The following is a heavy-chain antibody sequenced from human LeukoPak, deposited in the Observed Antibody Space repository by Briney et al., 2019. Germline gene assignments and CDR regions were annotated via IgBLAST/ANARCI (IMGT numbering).Heavy chain of an antibody. D-gene: IGHD5-12*01. V-gene: IGHV3-30*02. Sequence: GGSLRLSCAASGFTFSSSGMHWVRQAPGKGLEWVAFISYDGSNRYYADSVKGRFTISRDNSKNTLYLQMNSLRDEDTAVYYCAKETRGSYSDYWGQGTLVTVSS. CDR3: AKETRGSYSDY. CDR2: ISYDGSNR. CDR1: GFTFSSSG. J-gene: IGHJ4*02.